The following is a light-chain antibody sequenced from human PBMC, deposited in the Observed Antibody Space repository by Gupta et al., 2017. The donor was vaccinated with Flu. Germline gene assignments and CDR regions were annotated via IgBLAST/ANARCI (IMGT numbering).Light chain of an antibody. J-gene: IGKJ1*01. CDR2: AAS. CDR1: QTIASY. V-gene: IGKV1-39*01. CDR3: QQFYSLPWT. Sequence: IQMSHSPSSLSVSVGDSVTITCRASQTIASYLNWYQQKPGKAPKLLIYAASKLEGGVPPRFGGSGSATDFTLTITDVHPEDMATYYCQQFYSLPWTFGQGTNV.